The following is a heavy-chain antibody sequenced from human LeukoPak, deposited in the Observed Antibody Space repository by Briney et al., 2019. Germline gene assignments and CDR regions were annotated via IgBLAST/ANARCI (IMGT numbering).Heavy chain of an antibody. V-gene: IGHV4-38-2*02. CDR3: AEAIYYYDSSGNNNWFDP. D-gene: IGHD3-22*01. CDR1: GYSISSGYY. Sequence: PSETLSLTCTVSGYSISSGYYWGWIRQPPGKGLEWIGSIYHSGSTYYNPSLKSRVTISVDTSKNQFSLKLSSVTAADTAVYYCAEAIYYYDSSGNNNWFDPWGQGTLVTVSS. CDR2: IYHSGST. J-gene: IGHJ5*02.